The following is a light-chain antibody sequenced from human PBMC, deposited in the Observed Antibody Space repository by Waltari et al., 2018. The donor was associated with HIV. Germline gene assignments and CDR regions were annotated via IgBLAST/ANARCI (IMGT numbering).Light chain of an antibody. CDR2: GAS. CDR3: QQYGTSPPYT. V-gene: IGKV3-20*01. Sequence: EIVLTQSPGTLSLSPGERATLSCRASQSVTSIYLAWFQQKPGQAPRLLIYGASNRATGIPDRFSGSGSGTEFTLTISRLEPEDFAVYYCQQYGTSPPYTFGQGPSWRS. J-gene: IGKJ2*01. CDR1: QSVTSIY.